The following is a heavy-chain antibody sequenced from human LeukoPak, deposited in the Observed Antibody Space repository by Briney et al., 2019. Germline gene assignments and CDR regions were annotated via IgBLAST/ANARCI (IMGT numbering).Heavy chain of an antibody. CDR3: ARGIGRSGYDYFYYYYYMDV. D-gene: IGHD5-12*01. CDR2: IYYSGST. CDR1: GGSISSYY. Sequence: SETLSLTCTVSGGSISSYYWSWIRQPPGKGLEWIGYIYYSGSTNYNPSLKSRVTISVDTSKNQFSLKLSSVTAADTAVYYCARGIGRSGYDYFYYYYYMDVWGKGTTVTVSS. J-gene: IGHJ6*03. V-gene: IGHV4-59*01.